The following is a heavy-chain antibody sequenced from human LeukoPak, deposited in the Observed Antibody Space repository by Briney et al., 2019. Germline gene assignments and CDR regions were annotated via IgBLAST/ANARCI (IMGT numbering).Heavy chain of an antibody. CDR1: GFTFSIYA. CDR2: ITGSGGTI. J-gene: IGHJ5*02. CDR3: AKESTVTPGNVNWFDT. V-gene: IGHV3-23*01. Sequence: GGSLRLSCATSGFTFSIYAMTWVRRAPGKGLEWVSPITGSGGTIYYADSVKGRFTISRDNSKNTLYLQMNSLRAEDTAIYYCAKESTVTPGNVNWFDTWGQGTLVTVSS. D-gene: IGHD4-17*01.